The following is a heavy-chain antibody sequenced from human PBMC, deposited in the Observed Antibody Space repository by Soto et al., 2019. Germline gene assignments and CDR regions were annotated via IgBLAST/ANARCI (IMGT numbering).Heavy chain of an antibody. CDR2: IKQDGSEK. V-gene: IGHV3-7*01. Sequence: GVSLRLSCAASGFTFSSYWMSWVRQAPGKGLEWVANIKQDGSEKYYVNSVKGRFTISRDNAKNSLYLQMNSLRAEDTAVYYCARAPPPLTWYYYDSSGYYHFDYWGQGTLVTVSS. D-gene: IGHD3-22*01. J-gene: IGHJ4*02. CDR1: GFTFSSYW. CDR3: ARAPPPLTWYYYDSSGYYHFDY.